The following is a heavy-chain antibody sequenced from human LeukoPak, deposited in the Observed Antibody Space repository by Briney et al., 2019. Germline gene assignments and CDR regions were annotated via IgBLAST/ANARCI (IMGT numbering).Heavy chain of an antibody. CDR2: IFHSGST. D-gene: IGHD4-17*01. Sequence: PSETLSLTCTVSGGAISSCSHYWGWIRQPPGKGLEWIGSIFHSGSTVYNPPIKSRVAISVDTSKNLFSLKLTSVTASDVAFFSCARNTTVTDLYFELWGRGTLVTVSS. J-gene: IGHJ2*01. V-gene: IGHV4-39*01. CDR3: ARNTTVTDLYFEL. CDR1: GGAISSCSHY.